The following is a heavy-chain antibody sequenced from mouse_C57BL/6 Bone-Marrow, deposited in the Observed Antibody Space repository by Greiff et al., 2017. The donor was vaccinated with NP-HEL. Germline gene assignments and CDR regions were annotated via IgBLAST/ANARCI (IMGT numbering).Heavy chain of an antibody. J-gene: IGHJ4*01. CDR2: ISDGGSYT. V-gene: IGHV5-4*01. CDR3: ARVFITMDY. Sequence: EVQLVESGGGLVKPGGSLKLSCAASGFTFSSYAMSWVRQTPEKRLEWVATISDGGSYTYYPDNVKGRFTISRDTAKNNLYLQMSHLKSEDTAMYYCARVFITMDYWGQGTSVTVSS. CDR1: GFTFSSYA. D-gene: IGHD1-1*01.